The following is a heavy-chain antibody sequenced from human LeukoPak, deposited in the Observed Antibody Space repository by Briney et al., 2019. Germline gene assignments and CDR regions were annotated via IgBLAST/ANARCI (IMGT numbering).Heavy chain of an antibody. V-gene: IGHV3-23*01. Sequence: PGGSLRLSCAASGFTFSRFAMSWVRQAPGKGLEWVSGFSGSGGSTYYADSVKGRFTISRDNSKNTLYLQMNSLRVEDTAVYYCARGMFSRLGELSFNWFDPWGQGTLVTVSS. D-gene: IGHD3-16*02. CDR1: GFTFSRFA. CDR3: ARGMFSRLGELSFNWFDP. J-gene: IGHJ5*02. CDR2: FSGSGGST.